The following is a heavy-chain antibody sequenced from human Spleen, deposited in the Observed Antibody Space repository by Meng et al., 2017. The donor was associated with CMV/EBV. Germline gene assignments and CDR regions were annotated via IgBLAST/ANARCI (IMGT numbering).Heavy chain of an antibody. CDR2: VYYSGST. V-gene: IGHV4-61*01. Sequence: ESLKISCTVSGGSVSSGSSYWTWIRQPPGKGLEWIGYVYYSGSTNYNPSLKSRVTISVDTSKNQFSLRLSSVTTADTAVYFCARFSATGAYYYGMDVWGQGTTVTVSS. J-gene: IGHJ6*02. CDR1: GGSVSSGSSY. D-gene: IGHD1-1*01. CDR3: ARFSATGAYYYGMDV.